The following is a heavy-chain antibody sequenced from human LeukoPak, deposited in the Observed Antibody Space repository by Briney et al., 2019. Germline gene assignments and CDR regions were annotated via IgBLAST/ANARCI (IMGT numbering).Heavy chain of an antibody. CDR3: ARVPSGKGWNYYYYGMDV. D-gene: IGHD1-1*01. Sequence: PGGSLRLSCATSGFIFSGYWMTWVRQAPGKGLEWVANIKQDGSEKYYVDSVKGRFTISRDNAKNSLYLQMNSLRADDTAVYYCARVPSGKGWNYYYYGMDVWGKGTTVTVSP. V-gene: IGHV3-7*03. CDR1: GFIFSGYW. CDR2: IKQDGSEK. J-gene: IGHJ6*04.